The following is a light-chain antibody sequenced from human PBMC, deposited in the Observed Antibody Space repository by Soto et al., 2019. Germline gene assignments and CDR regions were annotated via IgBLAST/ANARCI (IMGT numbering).Light chain of an antibody. J-gene: IGKJ1*01. CDR3: QQYGSSPRT. Sequence: DIVLTHSPGTLSLSPWERATLSCISSQSVSSRCLAWYQQKPGQAPRLLIYGASIRATGSPDRFSGSGSGTDFTFTISRLEPEDFAVYYCQQYGSSPRTFGQGTKVDIK. V-gene: IGKV3-20*01. CDR1: QSVSSRC. CDR2: GAS.